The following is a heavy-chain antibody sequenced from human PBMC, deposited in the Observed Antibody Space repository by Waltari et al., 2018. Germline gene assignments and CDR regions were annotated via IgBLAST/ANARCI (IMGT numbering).Heavy chain of an antibody. J-gene: IGHJ5*02. Sequence: QEQLVQSGSEVKKPGASVRVSCQASGYTFTDYHLLWFRQTPGQGFEWMGWFNRKNGDSNSAEKFLGRVTRTRDTSINTVYLDLSGLRSDDTAVFFCARDPGPIVGAPDLWGQGTLVTVSS. CDR1: GYTFTDYH. V-gene: IGHV1-2*02. D-gene: IGHD1-26*01. CDR3: ARDPGPIVGAPDL. CDR2: FNRKNGDS.